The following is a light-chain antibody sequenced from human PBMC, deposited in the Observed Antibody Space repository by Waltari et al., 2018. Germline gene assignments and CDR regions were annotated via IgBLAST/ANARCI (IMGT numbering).Light chain of an antibody. CDR3: LLSYSGAYH. J-gene: IGLJ2*01. CDR1: PAPVTRGHF. V-gene: IGLV7-46*01. CDR2: DTS. Sequence: VVTQDPPLPVPPGGPSPPPCAPGPAPVTRGHFPYWFQQKPGQAPRTLIYDTSNKHSWTPARFSGSLLGGKAALTLSGAQPEDEAEYYCLLSYSGAYHFGGGTKLTVL.